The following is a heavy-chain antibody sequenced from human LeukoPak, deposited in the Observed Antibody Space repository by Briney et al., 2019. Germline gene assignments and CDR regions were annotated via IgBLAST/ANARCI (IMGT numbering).Heavy chain of an antibody. D-gene: IGHD6-19*01. CDR2: IRSIGGST. Sequence: QPGESLRLSCSASGFTFSSYAMHWVRRAPGKGLEYVSGIRSIGGSTNYADSVKGRFTTSRDNSKNTVYLQMSSLRAEDTAVYYCVKDGDSAGWYYYFDYWGQGTLVTVSS. V-gene: IGHV3-64D*06. J-gene: IGHJ4*02. CDR1: GFTFSSYA. CDR3: VKDGDSAGWYYYFDY.